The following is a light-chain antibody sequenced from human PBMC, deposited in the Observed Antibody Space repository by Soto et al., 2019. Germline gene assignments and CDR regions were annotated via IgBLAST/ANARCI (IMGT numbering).Light chain of an antibody. CDR1: NSNIGTGFD. V-gene: IGLV1-40*01. CDR2: GTS. CDR3: QTSDSGLFGLI. J-gene: IGLJ1*01. Sequence: QSVLTQPPSVSGAPGQRVTIACTGNNSNIGTGFDVHWYRHFPGAAPKLLLSGTSHRPSGVPDRFSGSKSGTSACLAITGLQADDEADYYCQTSDSGLFGLIFGTGTKVTVL.